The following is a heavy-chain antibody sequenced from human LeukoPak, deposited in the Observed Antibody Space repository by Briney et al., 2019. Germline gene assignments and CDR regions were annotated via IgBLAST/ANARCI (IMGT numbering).Heavy chain of an antibody. CDR3: ASGYDYARDAFDI. CDR2: IYYSGGT. D-gene: IGHD5-12*01. CDR1: GGSISSTSYY. Sequence: NPSETPPLTCTVSGGSISSTSYYWGWIRQPPGKGLEWIGSIYYSGGTYYNPSLKSRVTISVDKSKNQFSLKLSSVTAADTAVYYCASGYDYARDAFDIWGQGTMVTVSS. J-gene: IGHJ3*02. V-gene: IGHV4-39*07.